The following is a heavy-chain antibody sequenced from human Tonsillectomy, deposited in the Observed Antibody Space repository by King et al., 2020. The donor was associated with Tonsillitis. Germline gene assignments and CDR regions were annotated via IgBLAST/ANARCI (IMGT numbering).Heavy chain of an antibody. CDR1: GFTFDDYA. V-gene: IGHV3-43*02. Sequence: EVQLVESGGGVVQPGGSLRLSCAAPGFTFDDYAMHWVRQAPGKGLEWVSLISGDGGSTYSADSVKGPFTISRDNSKNSLYLQMNSLRTEDTALYYCAQSRSYYDFWSGSQDYYYMDVWGKGTTVTVSS. CDR2: ISGDGGST. CDR3: AQSRSYYDFWSGSQDYYYMDV. J-gene: IGHJ6*03. D-gene: IGHD3-3*01.